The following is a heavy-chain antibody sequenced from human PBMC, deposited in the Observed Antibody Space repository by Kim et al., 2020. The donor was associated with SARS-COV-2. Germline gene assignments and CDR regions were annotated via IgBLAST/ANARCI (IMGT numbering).Heavy chain of an antibody. CDR2: ISSSSGTI. D-gene: IGHD3-10*01. CDR1: GFTFSSYS. J-gene: IGHJ6*02. V-gene: IGHV3-48*02. CDR3: ARHHGSGSSYYYYGMDV. Sequence: GGSLRLSCAASGFTFSSYSMNWVRQAPGKGLEWVSYISSSSGTIYYADSVKGRFTISRDNAKNSLYLQMNSLRDEDTAVYYCARHHGSGSSYYYYGMDVWGQGTTVTVSS.